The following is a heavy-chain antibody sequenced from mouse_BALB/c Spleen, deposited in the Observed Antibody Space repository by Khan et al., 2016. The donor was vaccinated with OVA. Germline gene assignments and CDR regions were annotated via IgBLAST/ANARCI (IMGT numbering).Heavy chain of an antibody. D-gene: IGHD1-1*01. V-gene: IGHV9-3-1*01. CDR3: ARGVCYIGRGKYAWFAY. J-gene: IGHJ3*01. Sequence: QVQLKESGPELKKPGETVKISCKASGYIFTNYGMNWVRQAPGQGLKWMGWINTYSGEPTYADDFRGRFAFSLDTSASTAYLKINNLKNEDTATYFFARGVCYIGRGKYAWFAYWGQGTLVTVSA. CDR2: INTYSGEP. CDR1: GYIFTNYG.